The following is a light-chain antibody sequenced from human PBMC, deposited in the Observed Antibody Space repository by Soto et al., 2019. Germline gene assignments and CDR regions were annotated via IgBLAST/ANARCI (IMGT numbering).Light chain of an antibody. CDR2: KAS. CDR3: QQYNSYSWT. J-gene: IGKJ1*01. CDR1: QGISSY. Sequence: VWMTESPSLLSXXXGXXXTXXXRMSQGISSYLAWYQQKPGKAPELLIYKASTLKSGVPSRFSGSGSGTEFTLTISSLQPDDFATYYCQQYNSYSWTFGQGTKVDIK. V-gene: IGKV1D-8*03.